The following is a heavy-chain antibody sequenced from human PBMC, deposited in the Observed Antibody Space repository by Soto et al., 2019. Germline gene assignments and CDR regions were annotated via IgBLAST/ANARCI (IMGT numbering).Heavy chain of an antibody. CDR2: ISYDGRNK. CDR1: GFTFSSYA. V-gene: IGHV3-30*04. D-gene: IGHD3-3*01. CDR3: AREIERLLGY. J-gene: IGHJ4*02. Sequence: QVQLVESGGGVVQPGRSLRLSCAASGFTFSSYAMHWVRQAPGKGLEWVAVISYDGRNKYYADSVKGRFTISRDKSKNTLYVQMNSLRAEDTAVYYCAREIERLLGYWGQGTLVTVSS.